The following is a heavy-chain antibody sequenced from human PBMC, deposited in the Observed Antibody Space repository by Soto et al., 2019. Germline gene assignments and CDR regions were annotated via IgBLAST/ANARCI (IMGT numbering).Heavy chain of an antibody. V-gene: IGHV1-69*06. D-gene: IGHD2-15*01. CDR3: AKIRWTISLQEEDAI. CDR2: VIPIFGTP. CDR1: GGTFGSYA. J-gene: IGHJ4*02. Sequence: QVQLVQSGAEVKKPGSSVKVSCKSSGGTFGSYAISWVRQAPGQGREWMGGVIPIFGTPHYAEKCHGRVTITADIPTSTAYLELSSLKSADTAVYYCAKIRWTISLQEEDAIWGQGTLVTVPS.